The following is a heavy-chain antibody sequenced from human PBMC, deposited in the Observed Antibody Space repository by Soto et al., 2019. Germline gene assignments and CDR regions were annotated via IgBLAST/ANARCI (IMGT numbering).Heavy chain of an antibody. J-gene: IGHJ6*02. D-gene: IGHD6-6*01. CDR2: IYHSGST. V-gene: IGHV4-4*02. Sequence: PSETLSLTCAVSGGSISSSNWWSWVRQPPGXGLEWIGEIYHSGSTNYNPPLKSRVTISVDKSKNQFSLKLSSETAADTAVYYCARGERGYSSSSHYYYYGMDVWGQGPPVTVSS. CDR3: ARGERGYSSSSHYYYYGMDV. CDR1: GGSISSSNW.